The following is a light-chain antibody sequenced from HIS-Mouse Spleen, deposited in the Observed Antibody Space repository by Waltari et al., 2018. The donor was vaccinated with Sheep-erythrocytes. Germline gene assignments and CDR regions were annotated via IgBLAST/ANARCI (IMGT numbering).Light chain of an antibody. Sequence: SYELTQPPSVSVSPGQTARITCSGDALPKKYAYWDQQKSGQAPVLVIYEDSKRTSGIPERFSGSTSGTMATLTISGAQVEDEADYYCYSTDSSGNHWVFGGGTKLTVL. J-gene: IGLJ3*02. CDR1: ALPKKY. V-gene: IGLV3-10*01. CDR3: YSTDSSGNHWV. CDR2: EDS.